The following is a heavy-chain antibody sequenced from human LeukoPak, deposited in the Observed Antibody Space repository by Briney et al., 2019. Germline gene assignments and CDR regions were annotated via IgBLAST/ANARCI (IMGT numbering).Heavy chain of an antibody. V-gene: IGHV1-69*13. CDR2: IIPIFGTA. CDR1: GGTFSSYA. Sequence: GASVKVSCTASGGTFSSYAISWVRQAPGQGLVWMGGIIPIFGTANYAQKFQGRVTITADESTSTAYMELSSLRSEDTAVYYCARDKIGYSYGLTTFDYWGQGTLVTVSS. J-gene: IGHJ4*02. CDR3: ARDKIGYSYGLTTFDY. D-gene: IGHD5-18*01.